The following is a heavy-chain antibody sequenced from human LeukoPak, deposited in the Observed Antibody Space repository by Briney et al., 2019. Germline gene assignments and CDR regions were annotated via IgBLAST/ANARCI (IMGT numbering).Heavy chain of an antibody. Sequence: GGSLTLSCAASGFTFSIYSVNWVRQAPGKGLECVSHFSSSSGAIAYADSVKGRFTISRDNAKNSLSLQMNSLRDEDTAVYYCARRSARSNYFPFDYWGQGTLVTVSS. CDR3: ARRSARSNYFPFDY. V-gene: IGHV3-48*02. J-gene: IGHJ4*02. CDR2: FSSSSGAI. CDR1: GFTFSIYS. D-gene: IGHD3-10*01.